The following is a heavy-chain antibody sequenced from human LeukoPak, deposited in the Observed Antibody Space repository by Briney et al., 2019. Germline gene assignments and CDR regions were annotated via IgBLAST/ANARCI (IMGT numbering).Heavy chain of an antibody. CDR1: GGSISSGGYY. D-gene: IGHD4-23*01. Sequence: SQTLSLTCTVSGGSISSGGYYWSWIRKHPAKGLEWIGYIYYSGSTYYNPSLKSRVTISVDTSKNQFSLKLSSVTAADTAVYYCARVPSYGGIDYWGQGTLVTVSS. V-gene: IGHV4-31*03. CDR2: IYYSGST. J-gene: IGHJ4*02. CDR3: ARVPSYGGIDY.